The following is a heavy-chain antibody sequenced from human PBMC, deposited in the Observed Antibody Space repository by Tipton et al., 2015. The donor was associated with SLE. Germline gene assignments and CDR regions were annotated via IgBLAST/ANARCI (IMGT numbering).Heavy chain of an antibody. D-gene: IGHD3-10*01. J-gene: IGHJ4*02. CDR2: INHSGST. Sequence: TLSLTCAVYGGSFSGYYWSWIRQPPGKGLEWIGEINHSGSTNYNPSLKSRVTISVDTSKNQFSLKLSSVTAADTAVYYCARLELLWFREQYYFDYWGQGTLVTVSS. V-gene: IGHV4-34*01. CDR1: GGSFSGYY. CDR3: ARLELLWFREQYYFDY.